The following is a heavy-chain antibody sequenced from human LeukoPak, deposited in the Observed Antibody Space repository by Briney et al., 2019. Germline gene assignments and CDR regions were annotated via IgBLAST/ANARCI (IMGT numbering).Heavy chain of an antibody. CDR1: GFIVSSSY. CDR2: IYSGGST. J-gene: IGHJ3*02. Sequence: GGSLRLSCAASGFIVSSSYMSWVRQAPGKGVEWVSVIYSGGSTYYADSVKGRFTISRDNSKNTLYLQMDSLRAEDTALYYCARYCSSTSCYLWAFDIWGQGTMVTVSS. CDR3: ARYCSSTSCYLWAFDI. V-gene: IGHV3-66*01. D-gene: IGHD2-2*01.